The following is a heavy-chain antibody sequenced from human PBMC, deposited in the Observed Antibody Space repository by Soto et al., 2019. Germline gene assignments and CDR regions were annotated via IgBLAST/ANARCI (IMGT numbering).Heavy chain of an antibody. D-gene: IGHD1-26*01. CDR1: GSIFNTYG. Sequence: QVQLVESGGGVVQPGRSLRLSCAASGSIFNTYGMHWVRQAPGKGLEWVAVIYYDGRNKYYADSVKGRFTISRDNSKNTLNLQMNSLRVEDTAVYYCARDLGELWPSVGGYWGQGTLVTVSS. CDR2: IYYDGRNK. J-gene: IGHJ4*02. V-gene: IGHV3-33*01. CDR3: ARDLGELWPSVGGY.